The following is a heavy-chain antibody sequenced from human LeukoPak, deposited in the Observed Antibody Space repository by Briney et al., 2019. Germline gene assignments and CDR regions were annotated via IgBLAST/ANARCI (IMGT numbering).Heavy chain of an antibody. Sequence: SETLSLTCTVSGGSISSGDYYWSWIWQPPGKGLEWIGYIYYSGSTNSNPSLGSRVTISVDTSKNQFSLKLSSVTAADTAVYYCAKLERLNAFDIWGQGTMVTVSS. CDR2: IYYSGST. J-gene: IGHJ3*02. CDR3: AKLERLNAFDI. V-gene: IGHV4-61*08. CDR1: GGSISSGDYY. D-gene: IGHD1-1*01.